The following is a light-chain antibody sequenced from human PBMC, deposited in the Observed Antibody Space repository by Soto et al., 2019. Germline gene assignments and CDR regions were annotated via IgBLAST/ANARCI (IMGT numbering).Light chain of an antibody. CDR1: SSDVGDYNY. Sequence: QSALTQPRSVSGSPGQSVTISCTGTSSDVGDYNYVSWYQQYPGKAPKLVIYDVSKRPSGVPDRFSGSKSGNTASLTISGLQAEDEADYYCCSFAGSYTVGVFGGGTKRTVL. V-gene: IGLV2-11*01. CDR3: CSFAGSYTVGV. CDR2: DVS. J-gene: IGLJ3*02.